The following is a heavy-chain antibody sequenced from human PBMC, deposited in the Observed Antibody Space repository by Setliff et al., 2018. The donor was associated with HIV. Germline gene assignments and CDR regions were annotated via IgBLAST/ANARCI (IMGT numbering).Heavy chain of an antibody. CDR1: GDSTSNSY. CDR2: LHASGNT. J-gene: IGHJ6*03. V-gene: IGHV4-4*07. CDR3: ARDVLKSNDLGYYYYLDV. Sequence: PSETLSLTCSVSGDSTSNSYWSWIRQPAGKGLEWIGRLHASGNTNYNPSLKSRVTMSIDTSKNQLSLRLTSVTAADTAVYYCARDVLKSNDLGYYYYLDVWGKGTTVTVSS. D-gene: IGHD3-9*01.